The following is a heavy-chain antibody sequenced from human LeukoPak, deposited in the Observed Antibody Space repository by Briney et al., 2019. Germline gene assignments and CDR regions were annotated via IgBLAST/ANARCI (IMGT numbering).Heavy chain of an antibody. Sequence: PGGSLRLSCVASGFTFSSYSMSWVRQAPGKGLEWVSAMSGSGGTTDSAASVRGRFTISRDNSKNTLYLQMSSLRAEDTALYYCAKGRTAVRDTFDIWGQGTVVTVSS. D-gene: IGHD1-1*01. CDR3: AKGRTAVRDTFDI. CDR1: GFTFSSYS. CDR2: MSGSGGTT. V-gene: IGHV3-23*01. J-gene: IGHJ3*02.